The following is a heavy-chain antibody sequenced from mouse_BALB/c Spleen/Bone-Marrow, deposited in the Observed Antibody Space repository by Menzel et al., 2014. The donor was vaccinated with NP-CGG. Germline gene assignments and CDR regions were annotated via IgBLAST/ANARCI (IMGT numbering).Heavy chain of an antibody. V-gene: IGHV1-69*02. CDR2: IDPSDSET. CDR3: ARTAY. J-gene: IGHJ3*01. CDR1: GYTFTDYW. Sequence: QVQPKQSGAELVKPRAPVKLSCKASGYTFTDYWMNWVKQRPGRGLEWIGRIDPSDSETHYNQKFKDKATLTVDKSSTTAYIQLSNLTSEDSAVYYCARTAYWGQGTLVTVSA.